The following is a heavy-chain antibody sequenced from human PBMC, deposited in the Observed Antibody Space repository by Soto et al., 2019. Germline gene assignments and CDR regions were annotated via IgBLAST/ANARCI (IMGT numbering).Heavy chain of an antibody. CDR1: GYSFTNNA. Sequence: ASVKVSCKASGYSFTNNAVSWVRQATGQGLEWMGWMNPGSGDTGYAQKFQGRVTMTRDISIATAYMELSSLRSDDTDIYYCARMATFGSLNWFDPWGQGTLVTVSS. J-gene: IGHJ5*02. D-gene: IGHD3-16*01. CDR2: MNPGSGDT. V-gene: IGHV1-8*01. CDR3: ARMATFGSLNWFDP.